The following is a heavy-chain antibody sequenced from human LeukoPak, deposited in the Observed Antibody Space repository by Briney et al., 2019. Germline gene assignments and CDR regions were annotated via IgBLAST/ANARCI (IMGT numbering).Heavy chain of an antibody. CDR2: IWYDGSNK. CDR1: GFTFSSYG. CDR3: ARDREAAADLDY. V-gene: IGHV3-33*01. J-gene: IGHJ4*02. D-gene: IGHD6-13*01. Sequence: PGGSLRLSCAASGFTFSSYGMHWVRQAPGKGLEWVAVIWYDGSNKYYADSVKGRFTISRDNSKNTLYLQMNSLRAEDTAVYYCARDREAAADLDYWGQGTLVTVSS.